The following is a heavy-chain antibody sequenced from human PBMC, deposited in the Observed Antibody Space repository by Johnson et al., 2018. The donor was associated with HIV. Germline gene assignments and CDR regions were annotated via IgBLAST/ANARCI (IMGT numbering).Heavy chain of an antibody. D-gene: IGHD1-26*01. V-gene: IGHV3-23*04. CDR2: ISGSGGST. Sequence: VQLVESGGGLVKPGGSLRLSCSASGFIFTNYAMSWVRQAPGKGLEWVSVISGSGGSTYYADSVKGRFTISRDNSKNRLYLQMNSLRAEDTAVYHCAKDKARWELLAFDIWGQGTMVTVSS. CDR1: GFIFTNYA. CDR3: AKDKARWELLAFDI. J-gene: IGHJ3*02.